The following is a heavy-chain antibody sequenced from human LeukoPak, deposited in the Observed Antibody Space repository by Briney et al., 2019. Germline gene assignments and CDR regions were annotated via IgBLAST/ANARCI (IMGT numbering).Heavy chain of an antibody. D-gene: IGHD3-3*01. V-gene: IGHV4-4*07. Sequence: PSETLSLTCTVSGGSISSYYWSWIRQPAGKGLEWIGRIYTSGSTNYNPSLKSRVTMSVDTSKNQFSLKLSSVTAADTAVYYCAGDGTYYDFWSGYDWFDPWGQGTLVTVSS. CDR1: GGSISSYY. CDR2: IYTSGST. J-gene: IGHJ5*02. CDR3: AGDGTYYDFWSGYDWFDP.